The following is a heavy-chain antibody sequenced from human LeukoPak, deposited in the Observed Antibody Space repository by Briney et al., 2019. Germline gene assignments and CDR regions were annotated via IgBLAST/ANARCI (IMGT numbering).Heavy chain of an antibody. CDR1: GFTFSSSA. CDR3: ARLSSFAFDI. D-gene: IGHD3-16*02. CDR2: ISASGGST. J-gene: IGHJ3*02. Sequence: GGSLRLSCAASGFTFSSSAMSWVRQVPGKGLEWVSGISASGGSTSYADSVKGRFTISRDNSKNTLYLQMNSLRAEDTAVYYCARLSSFAFDIWGQGTMVTVSS. V-gene: IGHV3-23*01.